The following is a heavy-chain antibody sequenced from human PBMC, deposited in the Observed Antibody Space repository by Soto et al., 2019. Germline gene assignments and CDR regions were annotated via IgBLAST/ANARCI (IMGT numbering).Heavy chain of an antibody. CDR3: AKDLRIESRTTNSDFDY. CDR1: GFTFSSYA. J-gene: IGHJ4*02. V-gene: IGHV3-23*01. D-gene: IGHD2-8*01. Sequence: GGSLRLSCAASGFTFSSYAMSWVRQAPGKGLEWVSSISGSGSSTYYADSVKGRFTISRDNAKNTLYLQMNSLRAEDMAVYYCAKDLRIESRTTNSDFDYWGQGTLVTVSS. CDR2: ISGSGSST.